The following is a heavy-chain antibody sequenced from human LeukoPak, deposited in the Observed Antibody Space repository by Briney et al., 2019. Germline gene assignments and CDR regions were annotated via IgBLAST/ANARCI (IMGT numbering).Heavy chain of an antibody. CDR2: ISSSGSTT. J-gene: IGHJ4*02. Sequence: PGVSLRLSCAASGFTFSDYYMSWIRQAPGKGLEWVSYISSSGSTTYYENSVKGRLAISRDNAKNSLYLQINSVRAEDTAVYYCASLWFGDYWGQGTLVTVSS. V-gene: IGHV3-11*04. CDR1: GFTFSDYY. CDR3: ASLWFGDY. D-gene: IGHD3-10*01.